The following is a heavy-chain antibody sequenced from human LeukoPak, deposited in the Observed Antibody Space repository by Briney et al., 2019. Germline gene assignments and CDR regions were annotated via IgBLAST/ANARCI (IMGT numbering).Heavy chain of an antibody. Sequence: SETLSLTCTVSGGSISSGVYYWSWIRQHPGKGLEWIGYIYYSGSTYYNPSLKSRVTISVDTSKNQFSLKLSSVTAADTAVYYCARGILYYDILTGYYGPRAFDIWGQGTMVTVSS. J-gene: IGHJ3*02. V-gene: IGHV4-31*03. CDR2: IYYSGST. CDR3: ARGILYYDILTGYYGPRAFDI. D-gene: IGHD3-9*01. CDR1: GGSISSGVYY.